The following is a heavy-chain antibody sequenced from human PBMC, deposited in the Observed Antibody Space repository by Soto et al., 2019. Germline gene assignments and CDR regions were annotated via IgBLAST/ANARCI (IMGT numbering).Heavy chain of an antibody. V-gene: IGHV3-15*07. CDR1: GGTFINAW. CDR3: TTDPVTMIVVVPSSG. Sequence: GGSLRLSCAASGGTFINAWMNWVRQAPGKGLEWVGRIKSKTDGGTTDYAAPVKGRFTISRDDSKNTLYLQMNSLKTEDTAVYYCTTDPVTMIVVVPSSGWGQGTLVTVSS. D-gene: IGHD3-22*01. J-gene: IGHJ4*02. CDR2: IKSKTDGGTT.